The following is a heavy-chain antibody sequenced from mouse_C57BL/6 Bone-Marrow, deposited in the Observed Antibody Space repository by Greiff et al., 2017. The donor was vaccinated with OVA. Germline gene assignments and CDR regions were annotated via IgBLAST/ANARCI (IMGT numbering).Heavy chain of an antibody. J-gene: IGHJ1*03. CDR3: ARWKGYFDV. CDR2: INPSSGYT. CDR1: GYTFTSYT. Sequence: QVQLQQSGAELARPGASVKMSCKASGYTFTSYTMHWVKQRPGQGLEWIGYINPSSGYTKSNQKFKDKATLTADKSSSTAYMQLSSLTSEDSAVYYCARWKGYFDVWGTGTTVTVSS. V-gene: IGHV1-4*01.